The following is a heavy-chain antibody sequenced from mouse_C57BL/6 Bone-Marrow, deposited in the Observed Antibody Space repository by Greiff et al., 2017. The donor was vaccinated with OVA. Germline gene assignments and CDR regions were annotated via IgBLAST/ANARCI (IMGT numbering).Heavy chain of an antibody. J-gene: IGHJ2*01. Sequence: LVESGAELVRPGASVKLSCKASGYTFTDYYISWVKQRPGQGLEWIARIYPGSGNIYYNGKFKGKATLTAEKSSSTAYMQLSSLTSDDSAVYFCARSERLRDYFDYWGQGTTLTVSS. CDR1: GYTFTDYY. V-gene: IGHV1-76*01. CDR2: IYPGSGNI. D-gene: IGHD2-2*01. CDR3: ARSERLRDYFDY.